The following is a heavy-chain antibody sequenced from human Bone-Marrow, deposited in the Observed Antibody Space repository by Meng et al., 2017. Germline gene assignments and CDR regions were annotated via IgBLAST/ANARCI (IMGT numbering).Heavy chain of an antibody. V-gene: IGHV3-23*01. CDR2: ISGSGGST. CDR1: GFTFSSYA. Sequence: GESLKISCAASGFTFSSYAMSWVRQAPGKGLEWVSAISGSGGSTYYADSVKGRFTISRDNSKNTLYLQMNSLRAEDTAVYYCVYGSGSYNYYYGMDVWGQGTTVTVSS. D-gene: IGHD3-10*01. J-gene: IGHJ6*02. CDR3: VYGSGSYNYYYGMDV.